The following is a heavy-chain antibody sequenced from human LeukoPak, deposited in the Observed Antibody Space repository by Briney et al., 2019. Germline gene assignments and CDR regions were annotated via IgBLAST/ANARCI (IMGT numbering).Heavy chain of an antibody. CDR2: ISSSGSYI. D-gene: IGHD3-10*01. Sequence: GGSLRLSCGASGFTFSRYSMNWVRQAPGKGLEWVSSISSSGSYIYYADSVKGRFTISRDISKNMLYLQMNSLRVEDTAVYYCAKERGGQDWDFDLWGRGTLVTVSS. CDR3: AKERGGQDWDFDL. CDR1: GFTFSRYS. V-gene: IGHV3-21*01. J-gene: IGHJ2*01.